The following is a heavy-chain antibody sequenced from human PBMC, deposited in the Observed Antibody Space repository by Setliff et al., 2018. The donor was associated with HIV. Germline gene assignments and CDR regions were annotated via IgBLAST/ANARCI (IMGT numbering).Heavy chain of an antibody. D-gene: IGHD6-19*01. CDR2: FDPEDGET. CDR3: ASYFHSSGRFDY. Sequence: ASVKVSCKASGYIFTELSRRWVRQAPGKGLEWMGGFDPEDGETIYAQKFQGRVTMTEDTSTDTAYMELSSLRSEDTAVYYCASYFHSSGRFDYWGQGTLVTVSS. V-gene: IGHV1-24*01. CDR1: GYIFTELS. J-gene: IGHJ4*02.